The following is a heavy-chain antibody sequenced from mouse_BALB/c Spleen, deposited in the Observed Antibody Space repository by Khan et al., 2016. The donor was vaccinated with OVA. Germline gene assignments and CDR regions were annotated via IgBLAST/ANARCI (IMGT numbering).Heavy chain of an antibody. CDR1: GFTFSSYA. J-gene: IGHJ2*01. Sequence: EVELVESGGGLVKPGGSLKLSCAASGFTFSSYAMSWFRQTPEKRLEWVATISSGGSYTYYPDSVKGRFTISRDNARNTLYVQMSSLRSEDTAIYYCARTAWGYLDNWGQGTTLTVSS. CDR3: ARTAWGYLDN. D-gene: IGHD1-2*01. V-gene: IGHV5-9-1*01. CDR2: ISSGGSYT.